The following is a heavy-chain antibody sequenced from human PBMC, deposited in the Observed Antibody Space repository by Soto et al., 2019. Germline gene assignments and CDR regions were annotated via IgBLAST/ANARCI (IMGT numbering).Heavy chain of an antibody. Sequence: QMQLVQSGPEVKKPGTSVKVSCKASGFTFTSSAVQWVRQARGQRLEWIGWIVVGSGNTNYAQKFQERVTITRDMSTSTAYMELSSLRSEDTAVYYCAADHGDTAMVLYDYGMDVWGQGTTVTVSS. D-gene: IGHD5-18*01. CDR3: AADHGDTAMVLYDYGMDV. CDR2: IVVGSGNT. V-gene: IGHV1-58*01. CDR1: GFTFTSSA. J-gene: IGHJ6*02.